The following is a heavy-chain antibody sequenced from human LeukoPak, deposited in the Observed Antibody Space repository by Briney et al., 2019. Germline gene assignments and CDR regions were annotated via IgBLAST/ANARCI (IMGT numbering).Heavy chain of an antibody. D-gene: IGHD4-23*01. J-gene: IGHJ6*02. CDR1: GGTFSSYA. Sequence: GSSVKVSCKASGGTFSSYAISWARQAPGQGLEWMGRIIPILGIANYAQKFQGRVTITADKSTSTAYMELSSLRSEDTAVYYCARDPRKTTVVTHYYYYGMDVWGQGTTVTVSS. V-gene: IGHV1-69*04. CDR2: IIPILGIA. CDR3: ARDPRKTTVVTHYYYYGMDV.